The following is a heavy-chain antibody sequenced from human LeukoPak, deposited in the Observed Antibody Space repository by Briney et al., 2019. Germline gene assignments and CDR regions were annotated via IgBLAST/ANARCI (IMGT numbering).Heavy chain of an antibody. V-gene: IGHV3-23*01. Sequence: GGSLRLSCAASGFTFSSYGMTWVRQATGKGLEWVSVISGSGGSTYYADSVKGRFTISRDNSKNTLYLQMNSLRAEDTAIYFCAKPLVKEWLVEFDYWGQGTQVTVSS. D-gene: IGHD6-19*01. CDR3: AKPLVKEWLVEFDY. CDR1: GFTFSSYG. J-gene: IGHJ4*02. CDR2: ISGSGGST.